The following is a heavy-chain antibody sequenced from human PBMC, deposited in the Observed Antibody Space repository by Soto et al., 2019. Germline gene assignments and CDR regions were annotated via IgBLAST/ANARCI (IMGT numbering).Heavy chain of an antibody. CDR2: ISTTSSYT. CDR3: AREWLGSGHVDY. J-gene: IGHJ4*02. CDR1: GFTFSDYY. D-gene: IGHD3-10*01. Sequence: QVQLVESGGVLVKPGGSLRLSCAASGFTFSDYYMSWIRQAPGKGLEWVSYISTTSSYTNYLDSVKGRFTISRDNAKNSLYLQMSSLKAEDTAMYYCAREWLGSGHVDYWGQGTLVTVSS. V-gene: IGHV3-11*06.